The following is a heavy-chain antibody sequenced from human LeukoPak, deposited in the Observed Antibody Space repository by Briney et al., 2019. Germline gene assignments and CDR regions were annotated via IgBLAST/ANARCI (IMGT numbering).Heavy chain of an antibody. CDR3: ARMATAFDY. Sequence: GGSLRLSCAASGFTFTNAWMSWVRQVPGKGLLWVSRISNDGSSSIYADSVKGRFTISRDNAKNTLYLQMNSLRAEDTAVYYCARMATAFDYWGQGTLVTVSS. V-gene: IGHV3-74*01. CDR1: GFTFTNAW. CDR2: ISNDGSSS. J-gene: IGHJ4*02. D-gene: IGHD1-1*01.